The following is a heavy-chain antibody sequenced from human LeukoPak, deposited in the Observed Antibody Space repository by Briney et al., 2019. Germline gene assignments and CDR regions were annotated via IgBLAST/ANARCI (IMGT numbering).Heavy chain of an antibody. CDR1: GYSISRGYN. CDR3: ARDLYYYDSSGYYADFDY. Sequence: SETLSLTCAVSGYSISRGYNGGGRREPAGKGGEWIGSIDHSGSTYYNPSLKSRVTISVDTSKNPFSLKLSSVTAADTAVYYCARDLYYYDSSGYYADFDYWGQGTLVTVSS. J-gene: IGHJ4*02. V-gene: IGHV4-38-2*01. CDR2: IDHSGST. D-gene: IGHD3-22*01.